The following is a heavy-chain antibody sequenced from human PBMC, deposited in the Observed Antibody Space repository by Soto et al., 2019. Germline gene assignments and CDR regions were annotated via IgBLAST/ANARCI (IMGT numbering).Heavy chain of an antibody. V-gene: IGHV4-39*07. CDR3: ARGFCDSRGYSSPFDY. J-gene: IGHJ4*02. CDR2: IHYSGST. CDR1: GGSISSNIYY. Sequence: PSETLSLTCTVSGGSISSNIYYWGWIRQPPGKGLEWIGHIHYSGSTYYDSSLKSRVTISVDTSKNQFSLYLISVTAADTAVYFCARGFCDSRGYSSPFDYWGQGIVVAVSS. D-gene: IGHD3-22*01.